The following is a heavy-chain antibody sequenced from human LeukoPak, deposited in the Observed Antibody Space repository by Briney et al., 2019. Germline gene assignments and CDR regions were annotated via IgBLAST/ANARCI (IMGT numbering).Heavy chain of an antibody. J-gene: IGHJ5*02. CDR2: FDPEDGET. D-gene: IGHD3-22*01. Sequence: RASVKVSCKVSGYTLTELSMHWVRQAPGKGLEWMGGFDPEDGETIYAQKFQGRVTMTRDTSTSTVYMELSSLRSEDTAVYYCAGNYYYDSSGYKAWGQGTLVTVSS. V-gene: IGHV1-24*01. CDR1: GYTLTELS. CDR3: AGNYYYDSSGYKA.